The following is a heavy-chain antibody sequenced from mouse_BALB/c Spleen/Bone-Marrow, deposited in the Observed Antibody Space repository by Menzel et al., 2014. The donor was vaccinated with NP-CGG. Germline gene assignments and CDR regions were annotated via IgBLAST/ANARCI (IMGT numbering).Heavy chain of an antibody. J-gene: IGHJ4*01. D-gene: IGHD6-2*01. CDR1: GYSFTGYY. V-gene: IGHV1-26*01. CDR3: ARVEGLYYGMDY. CDR2: VNPNKGGT. Sequence: EVQLQQSGPDPVKPGASVKVSCKASGYSFTGYYMHWVKQSHGKSLEWIGRVNPNKGGTSYNQKFKGKAIITVDKSSSTAYMELRSLTSEDSAVYYCARVEGLYYGMDYWGQGTSVTVSS.